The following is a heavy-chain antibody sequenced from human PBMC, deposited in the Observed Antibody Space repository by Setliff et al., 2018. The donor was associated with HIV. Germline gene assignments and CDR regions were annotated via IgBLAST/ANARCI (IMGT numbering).Heavy chain of an antibody. CDR3: ARGAGVY. J-gene: IGHJ4*02. D-gene: IGHD3-10*01. V-gene: IGHV4-61*01. Sequence: SETLSLTCTVSGGIISSDSFFWSWIRKPPGKGLEWIGYISYSGSTNYNPSLESRVTISIDTSKYQFSLKLSSVTAADTAVYYCARGAGVYWGQGTLVTVSS. CDR2: ISYSGST. CDR1: GGIISSDSFF.